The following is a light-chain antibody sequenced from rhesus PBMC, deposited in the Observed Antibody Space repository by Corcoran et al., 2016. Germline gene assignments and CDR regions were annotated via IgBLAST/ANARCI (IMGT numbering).Light chain of an antibody. CDR2: GAA. V-gene: IGKV3-10*01. CDR1: QSVNSY. J-gene: IGKJ1*01. CDR3: YQHSSGWT. Sequence: QVILTQSPATLSLSPGERATLSCRASQSVNSYLAWYQQKPGQAPRLLIYGAASRATGIPDRFSGSGYATDFTLTISSLEPEDIGVYYCYQHSSGWTFGQGTKVEIK.